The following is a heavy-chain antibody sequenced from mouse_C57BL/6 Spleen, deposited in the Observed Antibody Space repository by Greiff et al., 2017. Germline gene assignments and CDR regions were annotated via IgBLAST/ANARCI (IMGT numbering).Heavy chain of an antibody. CDR1: GFTFSSYT. D-gene: IGHD1-1*01. J-gene: IGHJ2*01. CDR2: ISGGGGNT. Sequence: EVKLMESGGGLVKPGGSLKLSCAASGFTFSSYTMSWVSQTPEKRLEWVATISGGGGNTYYPDSVKGRFTISRDNAKNTLYLQMSSLRSEDTALYYCASHYYGSSYDYWGQGTTRTVSS. CDR3: ASHYYGSSYDY. V-gene: IGHV5-9*01.